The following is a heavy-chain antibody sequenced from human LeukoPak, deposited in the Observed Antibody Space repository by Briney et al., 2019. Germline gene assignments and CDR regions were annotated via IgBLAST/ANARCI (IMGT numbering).Heavy chain of an antibody. J-gene: IGHJ4*02. CDR2: INTNTGNP. CDR3: ARDFSARIAAGRFYYFDY. V-gene: IGHV7-4-1*02. D-gene: IGHD6-13*01. Sequence: GASVKVSCKASGYTFTSYAMNWVRQAPGQGLEWMGWINTNTGNPTYAQGFTGRFVFSLDTSVSTAYLQISSLKAEDTAVYYCARDFSARIAAGRFYYFDYWGQGTLVTVSS. CDR1: GYTFTSYA.